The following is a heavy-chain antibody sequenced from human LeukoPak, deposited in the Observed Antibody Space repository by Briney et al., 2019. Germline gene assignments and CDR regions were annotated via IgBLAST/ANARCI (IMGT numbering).Heavy chain of an antibody. D-gene: IGHD1-26*01. V-gene: IGHV4-39*01. Sequence: SETLSLTCTVSGGSIGSSSYYWGWIRQPPGKGLEWIGSIYYSGSTYYNPSLKSRVTISVDTSKNQFSLKLSSVTAADTAVYYCARRGIVGAKGDYWGQGTLVTVSS. CDR1: GGSIGSSSYY. J-gene: IGHJ4*02. CDR2: IYYSGST. CDR3: ARRGIVGAKGDY.